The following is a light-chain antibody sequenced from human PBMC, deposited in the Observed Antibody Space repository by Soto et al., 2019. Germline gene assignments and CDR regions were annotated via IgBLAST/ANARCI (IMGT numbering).Light chain of an antibody. CDR2: EGS. CDR1: SSDVGSYNL. V-gene: IGLV2-23*01. CDR3: CSYVGSDYV. J-gene: IGLJ1*01. Sequence: QSVLTQPASVSGSPGQSITISCTGTSSDVGSYNLVSWYQQHPGKAPELMIYEGSKRPSGVSNRFSGSNSGNTASLTISGLQAEDEADYYCCSYVGSDYVFGTGNKVTV.